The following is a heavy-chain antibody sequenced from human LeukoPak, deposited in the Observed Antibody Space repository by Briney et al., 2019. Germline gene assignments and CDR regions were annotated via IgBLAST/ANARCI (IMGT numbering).Heavy chain of an antibody. CDR3: ARDLAWGAFDY. Sequence: PSETLSLTCAVSGDSLNTNTWWSWVRQPPGKGLEWTGEVFHSGSTNYHPSLESRITISMDKTKNIFSLRLISVTAADTAVYYCARDLAWGAFDYWGQGTLVTVSS. CDR2: VFHSGST. D-gene: IGHD7-27*01. J-gene: IGHJ4*02. CDR1: GDSLNTNTW. V-gene: IGHV4-4*02.